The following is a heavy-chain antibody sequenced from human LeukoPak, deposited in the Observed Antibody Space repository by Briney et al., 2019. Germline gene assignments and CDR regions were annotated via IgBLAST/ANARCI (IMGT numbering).Heavy chain of an antibody. V-gene: IGHV4-59*01. CDR2: IHYSGST. CDR1: GGSISSYY. Sequence: SETLSLTCTVSGGSISSYYWSWMRQSPGKGLEWIGYIHYSGSTTYNPSLKSRVTISADTSKNQFSLKLSSVTAADTAMYYCARGGGPGLYYFDYWGQGTLVTVSS. J-gene: IGHJ4*02. D-gene: IGHD3-16*01. CDR3: ARGGGPGLYYFDY.